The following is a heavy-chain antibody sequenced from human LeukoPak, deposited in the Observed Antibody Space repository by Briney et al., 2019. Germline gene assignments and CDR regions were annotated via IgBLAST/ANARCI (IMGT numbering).Heavy chain of an antibody. V-gene: IGHV4-31*03. CDR1: GGSISSGGYY. Sequence: SETLSLTCTVSGGSISSGGYYWSWIRQHPGKGLEWIGYIYYSGSTYYNPSLKSRVTISVDTSKNQFSVKLSSVTAADTAVYYCAREVATDYCGMDVWGQGTTVTVSS. J-gene: IGHJ6*02. CDR3: AREVATDYCGMDV. CDR2: IYYSGST. D-gene: IGHD5-12*01.